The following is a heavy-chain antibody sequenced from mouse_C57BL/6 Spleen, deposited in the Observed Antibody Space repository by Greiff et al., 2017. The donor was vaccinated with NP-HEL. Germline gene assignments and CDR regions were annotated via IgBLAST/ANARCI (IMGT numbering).Heavy chain of an antibody. CDR2: INPSTGGT. CDR1: GYSFTGYY. Sequence: VQLQQSGPELVKPGASVKISCKASGYSFTGYYMNWVKQSPEKSLEWIGEINPSTGGTTYNQKFKAKATLTVDKSSSTAYMQLKSLTSEDSAVYYCAREGGFAYWGQVTLVTVSA. CDR3: AREGGFAY. V-gene: IGHV1-42*01. J-gene: IGHJ3*01.